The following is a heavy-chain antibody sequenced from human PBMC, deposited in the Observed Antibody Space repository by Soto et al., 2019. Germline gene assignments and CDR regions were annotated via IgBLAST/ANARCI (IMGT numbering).Heavy chain of an antibody. CDR3: ARESMATSPFDY. CDR2: INPGGGST. V-gene: IGHV1-46*01. D-gene: IGHD5-18*01. Sequence: ASVKVSCKGSGYTFTSYYMHWVRQAPGQGLEWMGIINPGGGSTTYAQKFQGRVTMTRDTSTSTVCMELRSLRSEDTAVYYCARESMATSPFDYWGQGTLVTVSS. J-gene: IGHJ4*02. CDR1: GYTFTSYY.